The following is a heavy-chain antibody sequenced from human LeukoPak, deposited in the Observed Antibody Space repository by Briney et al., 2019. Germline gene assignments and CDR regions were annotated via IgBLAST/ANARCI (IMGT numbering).Heavy chain of an antibody. D-gene: IGHD3-10*01. V-gene: IGHV4-39*01. CDR1: GGSISSSSYY. CDR3: ARIGSGSYYSAG. Sequence: PSETLSLTCTVSGGSISSSSYYWGWIRQPPGKGLEWIGSIYYSGSTYYNPSLQSRVTISVDTSKNQFSLKLSSVTAADTAVYYCARIGSGSYYSAGWGQGTLVTVSS. CDR2: IYYSGST. J-gene: IGHJ4*02.